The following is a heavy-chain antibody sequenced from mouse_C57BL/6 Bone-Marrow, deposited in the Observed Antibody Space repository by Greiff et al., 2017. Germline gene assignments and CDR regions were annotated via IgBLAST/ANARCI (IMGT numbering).Heavy chain of an antibody. J-gene: IGHJ2*01. Sequence: VQLQQPGAELVMPGASVKLSCKASGYTFTSYWMHWVKQRPGQGLEWIGEIDPSDSYTNYNHKFKGKSTLTVDKSSSTAYMQLSSLTSEDSAVSYCAREVYYASSAFDYWGQGTTLTVSS. CDR2: IDPSDSYT. CDR3: AREVYYASSAFDY. D-gene: IGHD1-1*01. CDR1: GYTFTSYW. V-gene: IGHV1-69*01.